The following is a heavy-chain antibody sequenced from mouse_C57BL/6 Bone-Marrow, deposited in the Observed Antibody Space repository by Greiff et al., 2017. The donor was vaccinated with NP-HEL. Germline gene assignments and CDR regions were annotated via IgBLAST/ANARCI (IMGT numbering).Heavy chain of an antibody. J-gene: IGHJ2*01. CDR2: INSDGGST. CDR3: ARHNDYYGYFDD. D-gene: IGHD1-1*01. V-gene: IGHV5-2*01. Sequence: EVQLVESGGGLVQPGESLTLSCESNEYEFPSHDMSWVRKTPEKRLELVAAINSDGGSTYYPDTMARRVIISRDNTKKTQYLQTSSMRSEDTALYYCARHNDYYGYFDDWGKGTTLTAAS. CDR1: EYEFPSHD.